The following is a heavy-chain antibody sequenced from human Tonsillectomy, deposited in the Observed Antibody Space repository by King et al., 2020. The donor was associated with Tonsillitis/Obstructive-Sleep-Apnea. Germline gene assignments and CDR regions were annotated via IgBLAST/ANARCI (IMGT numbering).Heavy chain of an antibody. CDR3: ASPWYSGSYPYWYFDL. D-gene: IGHD1-26*01. J-gene: IGHJ2*01. V-gene: IGHV3-48*03. CDR1: GFTFSSYE. CDR2: ISNSGSTI. Sequence: VQLVESGGGLVQPGGSLRLSCAASGFTFSSYEMNWVRQAPGKGLEWVSYISNSGSTIYYSDSVKGRFTISRDNAKNSLYLQMNSLRAEETAIYYCASPWYSGSYPYWYFDLWGRGTLVTVSS.